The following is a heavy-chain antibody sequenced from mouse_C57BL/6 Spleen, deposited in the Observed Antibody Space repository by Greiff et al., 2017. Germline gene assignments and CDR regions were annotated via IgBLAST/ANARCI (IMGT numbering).Heavy chain of an antibody. D-gene: IGHD1-1*01. CDR3: ARDLYYGSSYDY. V-gene: IGHV1-81*01. CDR1: GYTFTSYG. J-gene: IGHJ2*01. Sequence: VKLVESGAELARPGASVKLSCKASGYTFTSYGISWVKQRTGQGLEWIGEIYPRSGNTYYNEKFKGKATLTADKSSSTAYMELRSLTSEDSAVYFCARDLYYGSSYDYWGQGTTLTVSS. CDR2: IYPRSGNT.